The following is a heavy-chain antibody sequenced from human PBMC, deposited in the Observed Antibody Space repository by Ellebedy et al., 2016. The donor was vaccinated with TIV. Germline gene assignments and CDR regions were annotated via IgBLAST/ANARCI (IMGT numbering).Heavy chain of an antibody. CDR1: GYTFTSYG. CDR2: ISAYNGNT. V-gene: IGHV1-18*04. CDR3: ARTYSSGWLHLYYYYGMDV. J-gene: IGHJ6*02. D-gene: IGHD6-19*01. Sequence: ASVKVSXXASGYTFTSYGISWVRQAPGQGLEWMGWISAYNGNTNYAQKLQGRVTMTTDTSTSTAYMELRSLRSDDTAVYYCARTYSSGWLHLYYYYGMDVWGQGTTVTVSS.